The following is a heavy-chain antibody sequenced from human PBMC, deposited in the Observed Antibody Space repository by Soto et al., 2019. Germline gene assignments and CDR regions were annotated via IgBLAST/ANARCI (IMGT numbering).Heavy chain of an antibody. Sequence: QVQLVQSGAEVKKPGASVKVSCKPSGYTLNTYYLHWVRQAPGQGLEWMGIIHPSGGGSTYAQKFLGRVTMPRATSTSTVFMELSSLSSAATAVYYCARGGPIAVVTASFDYWGQGTLVTVSS. CDR2: IHPSGGGS. D-gene: IGHD2-21*02. CDR1: GYTLNTYY. V-gene: IGHV1-46*02. J-gene: IGHJ4*02. CDR3: ARGGPIAVVTASFDY.